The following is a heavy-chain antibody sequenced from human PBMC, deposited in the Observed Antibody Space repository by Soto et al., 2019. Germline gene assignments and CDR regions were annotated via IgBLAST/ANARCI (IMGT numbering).Heavy chain of an antibody. CDR2: IYYSGST. V-gene: IGHV4-30-4*01. CDR1: GGSISSGDYY. Sequence: PSETLSLACTVSGGSISSGDYYWSWIRQPPGKGLEWIGYIYYSGSTYYNPSLKSRVTISVDTSQNQFSLKLSSVPAADTAVYYCASDKRLRYSYGPYHDYWGQGTLVTVSS. J-gene: IGHJ4*02. D-gene: IGHD5-18*01. CDR3: ASDKRLRYSYGPYHDY.